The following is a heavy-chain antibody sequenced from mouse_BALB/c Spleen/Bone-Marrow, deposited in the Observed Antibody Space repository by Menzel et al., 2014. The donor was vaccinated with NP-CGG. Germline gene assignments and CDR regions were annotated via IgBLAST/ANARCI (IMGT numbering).Heavy chain of an antibody. CDR2: IDPANGNT. V-gene: IGHV14-3*02. CDR3: AGYYYGSSLFAY. CDR1: GFNIKDTY. J-gene: IGHJ3*01. Sequence: EVQLQQSGAELVKPGASVKLSCTASGFNIKDTYMHWVKQRPEQGLEWIGRIDPANGNTKYDPKFQGKATITADTSSNTAYLQLSSLTSEDTAVYYCAGYYYGSSLFAYWGQGTLVTVSA. D-gene: IGHD1-1*01.